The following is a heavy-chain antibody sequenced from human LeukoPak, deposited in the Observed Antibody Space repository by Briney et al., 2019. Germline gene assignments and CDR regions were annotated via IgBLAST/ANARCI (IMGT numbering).Heavy chain of an antibody. CDR3: ARAGYSSSWYSD. D-gene: IGHD6-13*01. CDR2: ISRSSSTI. Sequence: PGGSLRLSCAASGFTFSNYSMTWVRQAPGKGLEWVSDISRSSSTIYYADSVKGRFTISRDNAKNSLYLQMNSLRAEDTAVYYCARAGYSSSWYSDWGQGTLVTVSS. CDR1: GFTFSNYS. V-gene: IGHV3-48*01. J-gene: IGHJ4*02.